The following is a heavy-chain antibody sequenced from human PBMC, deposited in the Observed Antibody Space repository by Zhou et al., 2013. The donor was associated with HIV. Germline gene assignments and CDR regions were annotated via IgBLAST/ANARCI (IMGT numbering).Heavy chain of an antibody. CDR2: MNPNNGNT. J-gene: IGHJ4*02. CDR3: VRGRYELGY. V-gene: IGHV1-8*02. Sequence: QVQLVQSGAEVRKPGASVKVSCKASGYTFTTYDINWVRQASGQGLEYMGWMNPNNGNTASAQRFQGRITMTRTTSTSTAYLELSSLTSEDTAVYYCVRGRYELGYWGQGTLVTVSS. D-gene: IGHD5-12*01. CDR1: GYTFTTYD.